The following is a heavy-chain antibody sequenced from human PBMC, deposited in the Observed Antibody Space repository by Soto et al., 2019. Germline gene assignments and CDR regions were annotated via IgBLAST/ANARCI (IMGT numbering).Heavy chain of an antibody. CDR3: ARGPYSSGLDY. V-gene: IGHV4-34*01. Sequence: QVQLQQWGAGLLKPSETLSLTCAVYGGSFSGYYWSWIRQPPGKGLEWIGEINHSGSTNYNPSLKSRVTISVDTSKNQCSLKLSSVTAADTAVYYCARGPYSSGLDYWGQGTLVTVSS. CDR1: GGSFSGYY. J-gene: IGHJ4*02. D-gene: IGHD6-19*01. CDR2: INHSGST.